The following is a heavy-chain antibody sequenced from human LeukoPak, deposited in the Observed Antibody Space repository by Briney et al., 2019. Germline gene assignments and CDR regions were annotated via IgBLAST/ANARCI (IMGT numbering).Heavy chain of an antibody. Sequence: ASVKVSCKASGGTFSSYAISWVRQAPGQGLEWMGGIIPIFGTANYAQKFQGRVTITTDESTSTAYMELSSLRSEDTAVYYCASTGLGPLRYFDWLSYDYWGQGTLVTVSS. CDR2: IIPIFGTA. J-gene: IGHJ4*02. CDR1: GGTFSSYA. V-gene: IGHV1-69*05. CDR3: ASTGLGPLRYFDWLSYDY. D-gene: IGHD3-9*01.